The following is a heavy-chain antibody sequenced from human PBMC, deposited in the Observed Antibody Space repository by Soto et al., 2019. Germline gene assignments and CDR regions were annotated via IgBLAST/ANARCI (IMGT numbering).Heavy chain of an antibody. V-gene: IGHV3-21*01. D-gene: IGHD6-6*01. J-gene: IGHJ4*02. CDR3: AREKVYSSYQDFDY. Sequence: TGGSLRLSCAASGFTFSSYSMNWVRQAPGKGLEWVSSISRGSTYIYYADSVKGRFTISRDNAKNSLYLQMNSLRAEDTAVYYCAREKVYSSYQDFDYWGQGTPVTVSS. CDR2: ISRGSTYI. CDR1: GFTFSSYS.